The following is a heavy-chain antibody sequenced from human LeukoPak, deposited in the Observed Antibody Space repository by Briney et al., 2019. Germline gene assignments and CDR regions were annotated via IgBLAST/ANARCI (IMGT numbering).Heavy chain of an antibody. CDR1: GISISTYY. CDR3: ARYFYDSSGSNFDY. J-gene: IGHJ4*02. Sequence: SETLSLTCNVSGISISTYYWTWIRQPPGQRLEWIGYLYYSGSTKYNPSLKSRVTISVDTSKNQLSLKVRSVTAADTAVYYCARYFYDSSGSNFDYWGQGTLVTVSS. D-gene: IGHD3-22*01. CDR2: LYYSGST. V-gene: IGHV4-59*12.